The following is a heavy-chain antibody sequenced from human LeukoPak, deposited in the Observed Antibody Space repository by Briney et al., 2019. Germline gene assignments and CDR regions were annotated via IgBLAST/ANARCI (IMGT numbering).Heavy chain of an antibody. CDR1: GFTFSSYA. CDR3: ASHHYYDSSGYYPGGDY. CDR2: ISSSSSYI. V-gene: IGHV3-21*06. Sequence: GGSLRLSCAASGFTFSSYAMSWVRQAPGKGLEWVSSISSSSSYIYYADSVKGRFTISRDNAKNSLYLQMNSLRAEDTAVYYCASHHYYDSSGYYPGGDYWGQGILVTVSS. J-gene: IGHJ4*02. D-gene: IGHD3-22*01.